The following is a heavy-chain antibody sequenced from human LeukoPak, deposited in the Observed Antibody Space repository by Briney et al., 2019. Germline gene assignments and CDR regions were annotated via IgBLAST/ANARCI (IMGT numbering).Heavy chain of an antibody. D-gene: IGHD6-19*01. CDR3: ARGETIAVAGTDPFDY. V-gene: IGHV1-2*02. J-gene: IGHJ4*02. CDR2: INPNSGGT. CDR1: GYTFTGYY. Sequence: ASVKVSCKASGYTFTGYYMHWVRQAPGQGLEWMGWINPNSGGTNYAQKFQGRVTMTRDTSISTAYMELSRLRSDDTAVYYCARGETIAVAGTDPFDYWGQGTLVTVSS.